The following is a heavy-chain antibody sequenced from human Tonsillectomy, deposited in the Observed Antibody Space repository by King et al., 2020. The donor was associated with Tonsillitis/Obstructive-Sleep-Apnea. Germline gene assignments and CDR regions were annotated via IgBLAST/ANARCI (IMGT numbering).Heavy chain of an antibody. D-gene: IGHD4-23*01. CDR1: GFTFSSYA. Sequence: VQSGGSLRLSCAASGFTFSSYAMSWVRQAPGKGLEWVSVISDSGGSTYYADSVRGRFTISRDNSKNTLYLQMNSLRAADTAVYYCAKLYGGNSGSHFDYWGQGTLVTVSS. CDR2: ISDSGGST. V-gene: IGHV3-23*01. CDR3: AKLYGGNSGSHFDY. J-gene: IGHJ4*02.